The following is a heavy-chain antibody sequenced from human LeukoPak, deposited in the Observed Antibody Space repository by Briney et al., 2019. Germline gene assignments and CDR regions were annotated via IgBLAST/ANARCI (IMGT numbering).Heavy chain of an antibody. D-gene: IGHD5-24*01. J-gene: IGHJ4*02. CDR3: ARDGKSDGYKIDY. Sequence: ASVKVSCKASGYTFTGYYMYWVRQAPGQGLEWMGWINPNSGGTNYAQKFQGRVTMTRDTSISTAYMELSRLRSDDTAVYYCARDGKSDGYKIDYWGQGTLVTVSS. V-gene: IGHV1-2*02. CDR1: GYTFTGYY. CDR2: INPNSGGT.